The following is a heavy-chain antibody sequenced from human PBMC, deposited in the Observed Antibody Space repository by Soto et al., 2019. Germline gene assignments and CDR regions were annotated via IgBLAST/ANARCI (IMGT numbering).Heavy chain of an antibody. CDR3: ARSEGCSGGSCTADAFDI. D-gene: IGHD2-15*01. CDR1: GGSISSYY. Sequence: PSETLSLTCTVSGGSISSYYWIWIRQPPGKGLEWIGYIYYSGSTNYNPSLKSRVTISVDTSKNQFSLKLSSVTAADTAVYYCARSEGCSGGSCTADAFDIWGQGTMVTVSS. J-gene: IGHJ3*02. V-gene: IGHV4-59*01. CDR2: IYYSGST.